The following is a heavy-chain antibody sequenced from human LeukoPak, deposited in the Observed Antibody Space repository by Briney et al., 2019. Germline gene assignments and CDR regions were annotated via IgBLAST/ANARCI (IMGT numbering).Heavy chain of an antibody. D-gene: IGHD3/OR15-3a*01. J-gene: IGHJ4*02. Sequence: PLGTLSLTRTVSGGSIRSTSYYWGWVRPPPRKGLGWVGSIYYSGSTYYNPSLKSRVTISVDTSKNQFSLKLSSVTAADTAVYYCARQTGSGLFILPGGQGTLVTVSS. CDR1: GGSIRSTSYY. CDR2: IYYSGST. CDR3: ARQTGSGLFILP. V-gene: IGHV4-39*07.